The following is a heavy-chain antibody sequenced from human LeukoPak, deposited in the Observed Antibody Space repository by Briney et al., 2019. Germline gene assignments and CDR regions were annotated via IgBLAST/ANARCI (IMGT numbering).Heavy chain of an antibody. CDR3: AREVVGDCSGGSCSYYGMDV. D-gene: IGHD2-15*01. V-gene: IGHV4-34*01. CDR2: INHSGST. J-gene: IGHJ6*02. CDR1: GGSFSGYY. Sequence: SETLSLTCAVYGGSFSGYYWSWIRQPPGKGLEWIGKINHSGSTNYNPSLKSRVTISVDTSKNQFSLNLSSVTAADTAVYYCAREVVGDCSGGSCSYYGMDVWGQGTTVTVSS.